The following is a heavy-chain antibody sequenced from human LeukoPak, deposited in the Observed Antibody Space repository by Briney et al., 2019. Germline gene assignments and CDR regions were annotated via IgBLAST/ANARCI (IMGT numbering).Heavy chain of an antibody. CDR3: ARADYDILTGYHGLYYFDY. Sequence: SETLSLTCTVSGGSISSHYWSWIRQPPGKGLEWIGYIYYSGSTNYNPSLKSRVTISVDTSKNQFSLKLSSVTAADTAVYYCARADYDILTGYHGLYYFDYWGQGTLVTVSS. V-gene: IGHV4-59*11. CDR2: IYYSGST. D-gene: IGHD3-9*01. CDR1: GGSISSHY. J-gene: IGHJ4*02.